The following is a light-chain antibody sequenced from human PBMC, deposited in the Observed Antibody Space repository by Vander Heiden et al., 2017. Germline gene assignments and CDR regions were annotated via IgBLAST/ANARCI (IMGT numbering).Light chain of an antibody. V-gene: IGKV1-39*01. CDR1: QGISSY. Sequence: DIQMTQSPSSLSASVGDRVTITCRASQGISSYLNWYQQKREKAPKLLIYAASSLQSRVPSTYTGTGSQTDFTLSISTLQPQDIATYFSQWSHSTPRTFGQGTKVEIK. CDR3: QWSHSTPRT. J-gene: IGKJ1*01. CDR2: AAS.